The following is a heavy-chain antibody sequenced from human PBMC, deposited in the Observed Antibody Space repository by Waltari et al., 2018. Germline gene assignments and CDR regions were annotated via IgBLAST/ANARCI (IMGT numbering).Heavy chain of an antibody. CDR3: GVGGNTAMVHYYYYLDV. Sequence: QVHVVQSGAEVKKPGSSVKVSCKASGVSIRSYAISWVRQAPGHGLEWMGGIVPVLGRASYAQKFQGRVTITADESTRTAYLEVNSLTSEDTAVYYCGVGGNTAMVHYYYYLDVWGKGTTVSISS. J-gene: IGHJ6*03. CDR2: IVPVLGRA. CDR1: GVSIRSYA. V-gene: IGHV1-69*12. D-gene: IGHD5-18*01.